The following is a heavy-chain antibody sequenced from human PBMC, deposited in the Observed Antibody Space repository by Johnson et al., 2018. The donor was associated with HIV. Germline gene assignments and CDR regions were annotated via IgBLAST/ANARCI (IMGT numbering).Heavy chain of an antibody. CDR1: GFTFSSYG. V-gene: IGHV3-30*03. CDR3: ASSAPGLLPNDAFDI. J-gene: IGHJ3*02. CDR2: ISYDGSNK. Sequence: QVQLVESGGGVVQPGRSLRLSCAASGFTFSSYGMHWVRQAPGKGLEWVAVISYDGSNKYYADSVKGRFTISSDNSKNTLYLQMNSLRAEDTAVYYCASSAPGLLPNDAFDIWGQGTMVTVSS. D-gene: IGHD2-15*01.